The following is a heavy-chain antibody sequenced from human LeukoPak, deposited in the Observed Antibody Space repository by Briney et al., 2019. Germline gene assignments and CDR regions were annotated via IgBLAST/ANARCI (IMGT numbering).Heavy chain of an antibody. CDR3: ARGPYSSSWSYYYYYMDV. CDR2: INQSGST. J-gene: IGHJ6*03. V-gene: IGHV4-34*01. CDR1: GGSFSGYC. Sequence: SETLSLTCAVYGGSFSGYCWCWIRQPPGKGLEWIGDINQSGSTSYNPSLKSRVTISVDTSKNRFSRMVRSVTAADTAVYYCARGPYSSSWSYYYYYMDVWGKGTRVTVSS. D-gene: IGHD6-13*01.